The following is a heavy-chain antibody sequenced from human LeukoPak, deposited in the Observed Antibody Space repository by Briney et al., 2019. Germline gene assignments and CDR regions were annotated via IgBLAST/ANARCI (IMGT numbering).Heavy chain of an antibody. CDR2: INHSGST. V-gene: IGHV4-34*01. CDR1: GGSISSYY. D-gene: IGHD6-19*01. J-gene: IGHJ5*02. CDR3: ARKGQQWLVRGPYNWFDP. Sequence: SETLSLTCTVSGGSISSYYWSWIRQPPGKGLEWIGEINHSGSTNYNPSLKSRVTISVDTSKNQFSLKLSSVTAADTAVYYCARKGQQWLVRGPYNWFDPWGQGTLVTVSS.